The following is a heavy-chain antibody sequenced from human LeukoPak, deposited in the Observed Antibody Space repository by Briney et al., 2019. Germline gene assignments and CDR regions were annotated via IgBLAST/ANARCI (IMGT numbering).Heavy chain of an antibody. CDR1: GGSISSSSHY. J-gene: IGHJ3*02. CDR2: IYYSGST. CDR3: GSPGTSAFDI. V-gene: IGHV4-39*01. Sequence: SETLSLTCTVSGGSISSSSHYWSWIRQPPGEGLEWIGSIYYSGSTYYNPSLKSRVTISVDTSKNQFSLQLSSVAAADTAVYFCGSPGTSAFDIWGQGTMVTVSS.